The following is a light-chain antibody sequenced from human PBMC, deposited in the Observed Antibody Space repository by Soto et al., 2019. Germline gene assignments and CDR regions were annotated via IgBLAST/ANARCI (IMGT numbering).Light chain of an antibody. Sequence: QSVLTQPPSVSGAPVQRVTISCTGSSSNIGAGYDVRWYQQLPGTAPKLLIYGNSNRPSGVPDRFSGSKSGPSASLAIPGLQPADEADYYCQSYDTSLSGFYVFGTGTKLTVL. J-gene: IGLJ1*01. CDR3: QSYDTSLSGFYV. V-gene: IGLV1-40*01. CDR2: GNS. CDR1: SSNIGAGYD.